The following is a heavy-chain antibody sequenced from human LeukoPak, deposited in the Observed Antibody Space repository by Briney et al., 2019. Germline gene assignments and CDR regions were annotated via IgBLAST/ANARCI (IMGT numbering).Heavy chain of an antibody. Sequence: GGSLRLSCAASGFTFSSYAMHWVRQAPGKGLEWVAGISYDGSNKYYADSVKGRFTISRDNSKNTLYLQMNSLRAEDTAVYYCARDRAYYYGSGSYLSGLEYYFDYWGQGTLVTVSS. CDR3: ARDRAYYYGSGSYLSGLEYYFDY. CDR2: ISYDGSNK. V-gene: IGHV3-30-3*01. D-gene: IGHD3-10*01. J-gene: IGHJ4*02. CDR1: GFTFSSYA.